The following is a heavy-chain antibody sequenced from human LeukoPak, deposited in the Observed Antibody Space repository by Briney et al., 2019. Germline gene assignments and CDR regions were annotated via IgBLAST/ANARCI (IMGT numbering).Heavy chain of an antibody. CDR3: ARDPAPNYYDNRGYYLDY. CDR2: IYYSGST. D-gene: IGHD3-22*01. CDR1: GDSIGSADYH. V-gene: IGHV4-30-4*01. J-gene: IGHJ4*02. Sequence: SETLSLACTVSGDSIGSADYHWTWIRQPPGKGLEWIGIIYYSGSTSYKSSLKSRVTMSLDTSKNQFSLKLSSVTAADTAVYYCARDPAPNYYDNRGYYLDYWGQGILVTVSS.